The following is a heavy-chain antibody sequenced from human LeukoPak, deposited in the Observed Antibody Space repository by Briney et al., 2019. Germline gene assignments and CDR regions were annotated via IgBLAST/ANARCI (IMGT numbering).Heavy chain of an antibody. CDR1: GFTFSTYS. CDR3: VRDIWVPYPHPITAAGTGADY. Sequence: GGSLRLSCSASGFTFSTYSMNWVRQAPGKGLEWVSSISTGSTYIFYGDSVRGRFTISRDNAKNSLYLQMNSLRAEDTAVYYCVRDIWVPYPHPITAAGTGADYWGQGTLVTVSS. J-gene: IGHJ4*02. V-gene: IGHV3-21*01. CDR2: ISTGSTYI. D-gene: IGHD6-13*01.